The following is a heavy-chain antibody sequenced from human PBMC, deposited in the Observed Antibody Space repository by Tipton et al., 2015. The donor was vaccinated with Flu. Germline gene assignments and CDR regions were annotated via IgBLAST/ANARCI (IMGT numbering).Heavy chain of an antibody. V-gene: IGHV3-21*04. J-gene: IGHJ4*02. CDR1: GFTFSLYS. Sequence: SLRLSCAASGFTFSLYSMNWVRQAPGKGPEWVSSISSRSSYILYADSVRGRFTISRDNARNSLFLEMNALTADDTAVYYCAGGSGWLIENWGQGTQVTVS. CDR2: ISSRSSYI. CDR3: AGGSGWLIEN. D-gene: IGHD6-19*01.